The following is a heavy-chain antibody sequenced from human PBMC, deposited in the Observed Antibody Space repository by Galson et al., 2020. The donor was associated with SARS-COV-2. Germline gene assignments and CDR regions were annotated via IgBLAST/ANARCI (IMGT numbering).Heavy chain of an antibody. J-gene: IGHJ4*02. V-gene: IGHV3-43*01. D-gene: IGHD3-22*01. CDR2: ITWDGGRT. Sequence: PGGSLRLSCAASGFTFDDYTMHWVRQAPGKGLEWVSLITWDGGRTYSADSVKGRFTISRDNSKNSLYLQMNSLRTEDTALYYCATDNEADYYDSSSDHYFDYWGQGTLVTVSS. CDR1: GFTFDDYT. CDR3: ATDNEADYYDSSSDHYFDY.